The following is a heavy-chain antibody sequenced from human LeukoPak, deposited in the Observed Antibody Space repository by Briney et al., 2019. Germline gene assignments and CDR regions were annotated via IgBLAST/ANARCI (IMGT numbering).Heavy chain of an antibody. D-gene: IGHD3-22*01. J-gene: IGHJ4*02. Sequence: PSETLSLTCTVSGNSISSGDNYWSWLRQPAGKGLEWTSRVYTSGRTNSNTSLKSRVTTTGDTYKNQFSLRLRPVTDADTAVYYCARASYSYDINGWVPFDYWGQGTLVTVSS. CDR1: GNSISSGDNY. V-gene: IGHV4-61*02. CDR2: VYTSGRT. CDR3: ARASYSYDINGWVPFDY.